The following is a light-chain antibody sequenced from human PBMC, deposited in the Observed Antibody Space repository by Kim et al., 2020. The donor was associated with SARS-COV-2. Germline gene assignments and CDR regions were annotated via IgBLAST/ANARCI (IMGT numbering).Light chain of an antibody. CDR3: QSYDSSLSGSWV. CDR1: TSNIGANYD. CDR2: RNN. J-gene: IGLJ3*02. Sequence: QSVLTQPPSVSGAPGQRVTISCTGSTSNIGANYDVHWYQRLPGTAPKLLIYRNNNRPSGVPDRFSGSKSGTSASLAITGLQAEDEADYYCQSYDSSLSGSWVFGGGTQLTVL. V-gene: IGLV1-40*01.